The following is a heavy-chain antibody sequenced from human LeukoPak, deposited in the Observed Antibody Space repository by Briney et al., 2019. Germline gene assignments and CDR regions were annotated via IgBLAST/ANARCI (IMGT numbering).Heavy chain of an antibody. Sequence: GASVKVSCKASGGTFSSYAISWVRQAPGQGLEWMGGIIPIFGTANYAQKFQGRVTITTDESTSTAYMELSSLRSEDTAVYYYARSHFYYYYMDVWGKGTTVTVSS. CDR2: IIPIFGTA. CDR1: GGTFSSYA. J-gene: IGHJ6*03. D-gene: IGHD3-3*02. V-gene: IGHV1-69*05. CDR3: ARSHFYYYYMDV.